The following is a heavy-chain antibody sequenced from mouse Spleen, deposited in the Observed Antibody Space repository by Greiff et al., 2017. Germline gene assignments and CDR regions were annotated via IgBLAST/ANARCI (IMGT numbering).Heavy chain of an antibody. D-gene: IGHD3-3*01. CDR1: GFTFSSYA. CDR2: INSNGGST. V-gene: IGHV5-6-2*01. Sequence: EVKLVESGGGLVKPGGSLKLSCAASGFTFSSYAMSWVRQTPEKRLEWVAAINSNGGSTYYPDTVKDRFTISRDNAKNTLYLQMSSLRSEDTALYYCARHGGTRFDYWGQGTTLTVSS. CDR3: ARHGGTRFDY. J-gene: IGHJ2*01.